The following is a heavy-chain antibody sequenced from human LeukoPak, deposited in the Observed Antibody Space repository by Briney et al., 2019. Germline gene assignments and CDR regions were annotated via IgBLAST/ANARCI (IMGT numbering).Heavy chain of an antibody. Sequence: GASVRVSCKASGYTFSGYYIHWVREAPGQGLEWRGWINPNSGGTNYAQKFQGRVTMTRDTSISTAYMELSRLRSDDTAVYYCARDRGYCSGGSCQNFDYWGQGTLATVSS. CDR3: ARDRGYCSGGSCQNFDY. CDR2: INPNSGGT. J-gene: IGHJ4*02. V-gene: IGHV1-2*02. D-gene: IGHD2-15*01. CDR1: GYTFSGYY.